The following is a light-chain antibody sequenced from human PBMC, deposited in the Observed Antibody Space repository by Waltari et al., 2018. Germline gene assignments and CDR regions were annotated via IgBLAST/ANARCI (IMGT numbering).Light chain of an antibody. CDR1: LSVSTW. CDR2: EAS. CDR3: QQYNSFSRT. V-gene: IGKV1-5*03. J-gene: IGKJ1*01. Sequence: IQMTQHPSTLSAYVGDSDTITCRASLSVSTWLAWYQQKPGKAPKLLISEASNLESGVPSRFRGSGSGTEFTLTISSLQPDDFATYFCQQYNSFSRTFGQGTKVEIK.